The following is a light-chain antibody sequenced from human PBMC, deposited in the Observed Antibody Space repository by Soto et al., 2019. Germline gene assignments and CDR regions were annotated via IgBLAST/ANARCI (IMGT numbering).Light chain of an antibody. CDR2: DAS. V-gene: IGKV1-33*01. J-gene: IGKJ1*01. CDR1: QTVAKS. Sequence: DTQMTQSPSSLPASIGDRVTITCRASQTVAKSLNWYRQKPGKAPNLLIYDASNLETGVPSRFSGGGSGTHFTFTISNLQPEDIATYYCQQYDNLPPTWTFGQGTKVDIK. CDR3: QQYDNLPPTWT.